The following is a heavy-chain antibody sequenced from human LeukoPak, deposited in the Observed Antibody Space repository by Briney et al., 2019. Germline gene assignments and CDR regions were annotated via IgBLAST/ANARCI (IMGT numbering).Heavy chain of an antibody. CDR2: ISNDGSDK. J-gene: IGHJ4*02. CDR3: ARDGGYSRGWTYGAGDY. Sequence: RSLRLSCAASGFPFSSYVMHWVRQAPGKGLECVAVISNDGSDKYYADSVKGRFTISRDNSKNTLYLQMNSLRAEDTALYYCARDGGYSRGWTYGAGDYWGQGTLVTVSS. V-gene: IGHV3-30*04. CDR1: GFPFSSYV. D-gene: IGHD6-19*01.